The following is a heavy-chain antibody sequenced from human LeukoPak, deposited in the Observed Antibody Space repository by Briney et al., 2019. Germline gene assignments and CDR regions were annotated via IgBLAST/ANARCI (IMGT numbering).Heavy chain of an antibody. Sequence: ASVKVSCKASGYTFTGYYMHWVRQAPGQGLEWMGWINPNSGGTNYAQKFQGRVTMTRDTSISTAYMELSRLRSDDTAVYYCARPYPDGYNWNDVTDAFDIWGQGTMVTVSS. CDR2: INPNSGGT. CDR3: ARPYPDGYNWNDVTDAFDI. V-gene: IGHV1-2*02. CDR1: GYTFTGYY. J-gene: IGHJ3*02. D-gene: IGHD1-1*01.